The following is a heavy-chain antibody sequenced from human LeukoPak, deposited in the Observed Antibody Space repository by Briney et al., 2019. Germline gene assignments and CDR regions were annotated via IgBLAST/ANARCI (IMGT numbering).Heavy chain of an antibody. J-gene: IGHJ5*02. Sequence: ASVKVSCKASGYTFTSHYMHWVRQAPGQGLEWMGIINLSGGSTSYAQKFQGRVTMTRDRSTSTVYMELRSLISEDTAVYYCATARRLEGYCSSITCLVPYNWLDPWGQGTLITVSS. CDR1: GYTFTSHY. CDR3: ATARRLEGYCSSITCLVPYNWLDP. CDR2: INLSGGST. V-gene: IGHV1-46*01. D-gene: IGHD2-2*01.